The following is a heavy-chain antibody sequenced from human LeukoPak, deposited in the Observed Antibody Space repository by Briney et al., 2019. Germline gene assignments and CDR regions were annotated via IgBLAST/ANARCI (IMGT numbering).Heavy chain of an antibody. D-gene: IGHD6-6*01. CDR3: ARDFVDC. CDR1: GFTFSSYA. CDR2: ISYDGSNK. J-gene: IGHJ4*02. V-gene: IGHV3-30*04. Sequence: GGSLRLSCAASGFTFSSYAMHWVRQAPGKGLEWGAVISYDGSNKYYADSVKGRFTISRDNSKNTLYLQINSLRAEDTAVYYCARDFVDCWGQGTLVTVSS.